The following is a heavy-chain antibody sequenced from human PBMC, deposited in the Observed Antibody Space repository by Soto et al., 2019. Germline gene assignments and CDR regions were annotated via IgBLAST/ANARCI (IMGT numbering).Heavy chain of an antibody. CDR1: GGSISSSNW. CDR2: IYHSGST. D-gene: IGHD6-19*01. V-gene: IGHV4-4*02. Sequence: SETLSLTCAVSGGSISSSNWWSWVRQPPGKGLEWIGEIYHSGSTNYNPSLKSRVTISVDKSKNQFSLKLSSVTAADTAVYYCARASGYSSGWYYFDYWGQGTLVTVSS. CDR3: ARASGYSSGWYYFDY. J-gene: IGHJ4*02.